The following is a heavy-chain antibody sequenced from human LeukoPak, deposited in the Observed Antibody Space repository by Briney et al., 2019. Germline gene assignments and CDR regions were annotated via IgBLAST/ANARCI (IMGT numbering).Heavy chain of an antibody. CDR2: ISPSTTHT. D-gene: IGHD1-26*01. V-gene: IGHV3-11*05. CDR1: GFTFSDYY. J-gene: IGHJ5*02. Sequence: KPGGSLRLSCAASGFTFSDYYMSWSRQTPGKGLEWQSYISPSTTHTSYADSVKGRFTISRDNANNLLFLQMNSLRAEDTAVYYCARGGHGAADQWGQGTLVTVSS. CDR3: ARGGHGAADQ.